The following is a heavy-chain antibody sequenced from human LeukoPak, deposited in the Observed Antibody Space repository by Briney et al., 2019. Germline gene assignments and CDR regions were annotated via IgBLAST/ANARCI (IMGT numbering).Heavy chain of an antibody. CDR3: AKGPRWYFDL. V-gene: IGHV3-23*01. CDR1: GFTFSTYA. CDR2: ISGSGGST. J-gene: IGHJ2*01. Sequence: GGSLRLSCAASGFTFSTYAMSGVRQAPGKALEWVSAISGSGGSTYYADSLKGRFTISRDNSKNTLYLQMNSLRAEDTAVYYCAKGPRWYFDLWGRGTLVTVSS.